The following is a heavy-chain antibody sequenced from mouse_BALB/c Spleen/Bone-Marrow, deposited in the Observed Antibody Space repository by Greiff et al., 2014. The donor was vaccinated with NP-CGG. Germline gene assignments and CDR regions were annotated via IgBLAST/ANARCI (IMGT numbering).Heavy chain of an antibody. CDR3: TTLARNYFDY. CDR2: IYPGNSDT. Sequence: EVKLMESGTVLARPGASVKMSCKASGYTFTSYWMHWVKQRPGQGLEWIGTIYPGNSDTTYNQKFKGKAKLTAVTSTSTAYMELSSRTNEDSAVYYCTTLARNYFDYWGQGTTLTVSS. CDR1: GYTFTSYW. J-gene: IGHJ2*01. V-gene: IGHV1-5*01.